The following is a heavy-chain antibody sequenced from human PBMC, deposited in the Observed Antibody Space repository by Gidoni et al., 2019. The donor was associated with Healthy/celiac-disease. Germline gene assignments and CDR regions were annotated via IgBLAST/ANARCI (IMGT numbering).Heavy chain of an antibody. CDR2: INAGNGNT. Sequence: QVQLVQSGAEVKKPGASVKVSCKASGYTFTSYAMHWGLQAPGQRIESMGWINAGNGNTKYSQKFQGRVTITRDTSASTAYMELSSLRSEDTAVYYCARRIYDILTGYYPDPGFDYWGQGTLVTVSS. D-gene: IGHD3-9*01. CDR3: ARRIYDILTGYYPDPGFDY. CDR1: GYTFTSYA. V-gene: IGHV1-3*01. J-gene: IGHJ4*02.